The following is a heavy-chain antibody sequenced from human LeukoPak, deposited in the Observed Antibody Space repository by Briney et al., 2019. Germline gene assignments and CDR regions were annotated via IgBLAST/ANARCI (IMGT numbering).Heavy chain of an antibody. V-gene: IGHV5-51*01. Sequence: GESLKISCKASGFSFTNYWIGWVRQMPGKGLEWMGIIYPGDSDTRYSPSFQGQVTISADKSISTAYLQWSSLKASDTAMYYCARLEEAVAIDYWGQGTLVTVSS. CDR1: GFSFTNYW. J-gene: IGHJ4*02. CDR3: ARLEEAVAIDY. D-gene: IGHD6-19*01. CDR2: IYPGDSDT.